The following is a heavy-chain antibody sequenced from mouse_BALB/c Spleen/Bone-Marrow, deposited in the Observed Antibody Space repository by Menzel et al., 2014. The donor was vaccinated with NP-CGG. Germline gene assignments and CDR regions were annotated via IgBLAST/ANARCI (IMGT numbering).Heavy chain of an antibody. Sequence: EVMLVESGGGLVQPGGSLKLSCATSGFTIRDYYMHWVRQSPEKRLEWVGYISNGDGNTYYHPTVKGRSTISRDNAKTTLYLQMSRLKSEDTAIYFCTSDSYAYAVDHWGQGTPVTVSS. D-gene: IGHD1-1*01. CDR1: GFTIRDYY. CDR2: ISNGDGNT. V-gene: IGHV5-12*02. CDR3: TSDSYAYAVDH. J-gene: IGHJ4*01.